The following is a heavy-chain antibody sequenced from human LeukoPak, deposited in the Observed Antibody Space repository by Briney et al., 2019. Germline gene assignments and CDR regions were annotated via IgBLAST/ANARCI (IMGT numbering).Heavy chain of an antibody. J-gene: IGHJ4*02. CDR1: GFTFSSYP. D-gene: IGHD3-22*01. Sequence: PEGSLRLSCAASGFTFSSYPMSWVRQAPGKGLEWVSSITGSGVGTYYADSVKGRFTISRDNSKNTLYLQMNSLRVEDTAVYYCAKDRAHYYYDTSRGGSDYWGQGTLVTVSS. CDR2: ITGSGVGT. V-gene: IGHV3-23*01. CDR3: AKDRAHYYYDTSRGGSDY.